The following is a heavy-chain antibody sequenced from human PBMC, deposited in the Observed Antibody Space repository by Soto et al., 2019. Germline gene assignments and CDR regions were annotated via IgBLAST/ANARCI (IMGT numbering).Heavy chain of an antibody. Sequence: PGGSLRLSCAASGFTVSSNYMSWVRQAPGKGLEWVSVIYSGGSTYYADSVKGRFTISRDNSKNTLYLQMNSLRAEDTAVYYCARVKGDYEVPTYFDYWGQGTLVTVSS. V-gene: IGHV3-66*01. J-gene: IGHJ4*02. CDR3: ARVKGDYEVPTYFDY. D-gene: IGHD3-16*01. CDR1: GFTVSSNY. CDR2: IYSGGST.